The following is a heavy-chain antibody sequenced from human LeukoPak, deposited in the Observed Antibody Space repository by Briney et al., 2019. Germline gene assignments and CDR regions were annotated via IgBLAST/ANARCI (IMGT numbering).Heavy chain of an antibody. Sequence: SVKVSCKASGGTFSSYAITWVRQAPGQGLEWMGGIIPMFGTSNSAQKLQGRVTITTDESTRTAYMDLSSLRSEDTAVYYCASVTMVVSRSEAGAFDIWGQGTLVTVSS. CDR2: IIPMFGTS. V-gene: IGHV1-69*05. J-gene: IGHJ3*02. D-gene: IGHD5/OR15-5a*01. CDR1: GGTFSSYA. CDR3: ASVTMVVSRSEAGAFDI.